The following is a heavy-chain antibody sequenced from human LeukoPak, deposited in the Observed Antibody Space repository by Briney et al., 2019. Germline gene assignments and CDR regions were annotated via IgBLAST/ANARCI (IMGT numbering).Heavy chain of an antibody. CDR2: INPKNGGS. V-gene: IGHV1-2*02. J-gene: IGHJ4*02. Sequence: ASVKVSCKASGYTFTGHYLHWVRQAPGQGLEWVGWINPKNGGSNYAQKFQGRVTMTRDTSITTAYMELSRLRFDDTAVYYCARGGDYYDSSGYSDQWGQGTLVTVSS. CDR1: GYTFTGHY. CDR3: ARGGDYYDSSGYSDQ. D-gene: IGHD3-22*01.